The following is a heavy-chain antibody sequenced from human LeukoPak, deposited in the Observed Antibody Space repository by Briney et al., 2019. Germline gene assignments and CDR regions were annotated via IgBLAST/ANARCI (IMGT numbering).Heavy chain of an antibody. CDR2: INHSGST. Sequence: SETLSLTCAVYGGSFSGYYWSWIRQPPGKGLEWIGEINHSGSTNYNPSLKSRVTISVDTSKNQFSLKLSSVTAADTAVYYCARDRYCSSTSCFKYYFDYWGQGTLVTVSS. D-gene: IGHD2-2*01. J-gene: IGHJ4*02. CDR1: GGSFSGYY. CDR3: ARDRYCSSTSCFKYYFDY. V-gene: IGHV4-34*01.